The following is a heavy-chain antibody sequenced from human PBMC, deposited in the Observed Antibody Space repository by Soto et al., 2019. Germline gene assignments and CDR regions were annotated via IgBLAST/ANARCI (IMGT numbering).Heavy chain of an antibody. V-gene: IGHV3-48*01. CDR3: AKDRGSGSYAANYYYYGMDV. D-gene: IGHD3-10*01. CDR1: GFTFSSYS. J-gene: IGHJ6*02. Sequence: PGGSLRLSCAASGFTFSSYSMNWVRQAPGKGLEWVSYISSSSSTIYYADSVKGRFTISRDNAKNSLYLQMNSLRAEDTAVYYCAKDRGSGSYAANYYYYGMDVWGQGTTVTVSS. CDR2: ISSSSSTI.